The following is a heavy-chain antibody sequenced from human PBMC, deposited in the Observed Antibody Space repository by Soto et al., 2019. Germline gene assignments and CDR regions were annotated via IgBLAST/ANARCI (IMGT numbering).Heavy chain of an antibody. Sequence: QVQLVQSGAEVKKPGASVKVSCKASGYTFSKYTISWVRQAPGQGLEWMGWISPYSDTTDYAQELQGRVTMTPDTSTPTGYLGPRSLRSGDMAVYDCATSMQALTNGAFDIWGQGTMVTVSS. D-gene: IGHD3-9*01. CDR3: ATSMQALTNGAFDI. CDR2: ISPYSDTT. CDR1: GYTFSKYT. J-gene: IGHJ3*02. V-gene: IGHV1-18*03.